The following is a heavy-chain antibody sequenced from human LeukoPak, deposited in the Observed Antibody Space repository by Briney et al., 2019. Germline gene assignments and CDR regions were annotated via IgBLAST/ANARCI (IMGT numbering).Heavy chain of an antibody. CDR1: GFTFSSYA. Sequence: PGGSLRLSCAASGFTFSSYAMSWVRQAPGKGLEWVSAISGSGGSTHYADSVKGRFTISRDNSKNTLYLQMNSLRAEDTAVYYCAKGSDLAVDRGTFDYWGQGTLVTVSS. CDR2: ISGSGGST. D-gene: IGHD3-10*01. J-gene: IGHJ4*02. V-gene: IGHV3-23*01. CDR3: AKGSDLAVDRGTFDY.